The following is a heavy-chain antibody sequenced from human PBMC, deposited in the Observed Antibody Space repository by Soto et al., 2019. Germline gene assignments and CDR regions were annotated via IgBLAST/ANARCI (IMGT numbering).Heavy chain of an antibody. CDR2: ISGSSATI. J-gene: IGHJ4*02. V-gene: IGHV3-48*04. Sequence: GGSLILSCAASKFTFSSYSMNWVRQAPGKGLERISYISGSSATINYADSVKGRFTISRDNSKNSLYLHMSSLRIEDTAFYYCVKALTQSSWNDGLASWGKGKLV. CDR1: KFTFSSYS. CDR3: VKALTQSSWNDGLAS. D-gene: IGHD1-1*01.